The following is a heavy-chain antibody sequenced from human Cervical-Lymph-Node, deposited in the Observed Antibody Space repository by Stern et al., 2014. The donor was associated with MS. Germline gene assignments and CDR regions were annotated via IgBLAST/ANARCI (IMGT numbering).Heavy chain of an antibody. CDR1: GYTFIGYY. D-gene: IGHD3-3*01. V-gene: IGHV1-2*06. Sequence: DQLVQSGPEVKKPGASVKVSCKASGYTFIGYYMHWVRQAPGHSLEWMGRINPDTGDTHYAQKFQGRVTMTGDTSISTAYMELKRLTSDDTAVYFCLGGYFDFWGQGTLVTVSS. CDR3: LGGYFDF. J-gene: IGHJ4*02. CDR2: INPDTGDT.